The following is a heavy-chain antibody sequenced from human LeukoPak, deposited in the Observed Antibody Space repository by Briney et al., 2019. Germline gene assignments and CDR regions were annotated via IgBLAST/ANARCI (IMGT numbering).Heavy chain of an antibody. CDR2: ISGSGGST. CDR3: ARDYGDYFGFDY. CDR1: GFTFSSYA. D-gene: IGHD4-17*01. J-gene: IGHJ4*02. V-gene: IGHV3-23*01. Sequence: GASLRLSCAASGFTFSSYAMSWVRQAPGKGLEWVSAISGSGGSTYYADSVKGRFTISRDNSKNTLYLQMNSLRAEDTAVYYCARDYGDYFGFDYWGQGTLVTVSS.